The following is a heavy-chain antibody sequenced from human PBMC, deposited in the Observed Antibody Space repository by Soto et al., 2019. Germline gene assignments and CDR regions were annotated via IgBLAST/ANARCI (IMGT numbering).Heavy chain of an antibody. CDR3: ARGMWVILGPCYDISLNWFDP. V-gene: IGHV4-31*03. J-gene: IGHJ5*02. CDR1: GGSISSGGYY. CDR2: IYYSGST. D-gene: IGHD3-9*01. Sequence: PSETLSLTCTVSGGSISSGGYYWSWIRQHPGKGLEWIGYIYYSGSTYYNPSLKSRVTISVDTSKNQFSLKRGSVTAADTAVYYCARGMWVILGPCYDISLNWFDPWGQGTLVTVSS.